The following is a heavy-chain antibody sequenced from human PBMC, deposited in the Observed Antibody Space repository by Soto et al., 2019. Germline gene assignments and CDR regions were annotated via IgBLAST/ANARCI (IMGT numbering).Heavy chain of an antibody. CDR3: ARDYYGSGSFNYYYYYGMDV. J-gene: IGHJ6*02. Sequence: SQTLSLTCAISGDSVSSNSAAWNWIRQSPSRGLEWLGRTYYRSKWYNDYAVSVKSRITINPDTSKNQFSLQLNSVTPEDTAVYYCARDYYGSGSFNYYYYYGMDVWGQGTTVIVSS. CDR2: TYYRSKWYN. D-gene: IGHD3-10*01. V-gene: IGHV6-1*01. CDR1: GDSVSSNSAA.